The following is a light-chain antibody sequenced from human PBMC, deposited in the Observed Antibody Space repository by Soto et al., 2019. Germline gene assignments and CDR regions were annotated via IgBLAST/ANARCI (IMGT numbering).Light chain of an antibody. CDR2: KAS. J-gene: IGKJ1*01. Sequence: DIQMTQSPSTLSASVGDRVTITCRASQSISSWLAWHQQKPGKAPRLLIYKASNLESGVPSRFSGSGSGTEFTITITSLQPDDSATYYCQQYNDNWTFGQGTNVEIK. CDR3: QQYNDNWT. CDR1: QSISSW. V-gene: IGKV1-5*03.